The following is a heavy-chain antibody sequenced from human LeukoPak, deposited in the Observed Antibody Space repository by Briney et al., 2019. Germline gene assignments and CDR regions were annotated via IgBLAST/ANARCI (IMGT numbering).Heavy chain of an antibody. Sequence: SETLSLTCTVSGGSISSSSDYWGWIRQPPGKGLEWIANIYYSGSTFYNPSLKSRVTISVDTSKNQFSLKLSSVTAADTAVYSCARRTGSSSSRGFDPWGQGTLVTVSS. J-gene: IGHJ5*02. CDR3: ARRTGSSSSRGFDP. D-gene: IGHD6-6*01. CDR2: IYYSGST. V-gene: IGHV4-39*01. CDR1: GGSISSSSDY.